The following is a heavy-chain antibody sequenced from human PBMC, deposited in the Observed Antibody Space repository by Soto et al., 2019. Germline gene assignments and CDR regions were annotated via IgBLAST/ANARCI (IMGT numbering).Heavy chain of an antibody. D-gene: IGHD3-22*01. V-gene: IGHV3-33*01. J-gene: IGHJ4*02. CDR3: ARAYDTSGYPYFDY. CDR2: IWFDGSNK. CDR1: GFTLSRYG. Sequence: PGGSLRLSCAASGFTLSRYGMHWVRQAPGKGLEWVAVIWFDGSNKNYADSVKGRFTVSKDNSKNTLYLQMDGLGAEDTAVYYCARAYDTSGYPYFDYWGQGTPVTVSS.